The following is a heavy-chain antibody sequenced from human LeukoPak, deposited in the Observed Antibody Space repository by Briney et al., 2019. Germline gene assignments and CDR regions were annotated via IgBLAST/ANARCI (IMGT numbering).Heavy chain of an antibody. J-gene: IGHJ4*02. CDR3: ARDHDYSNYVPHDY. D-gene: IGHD4-11*01. Sequence: ASVKVSCKASGYTFTGYYMHWVRQAPGQGLEWMGWINPNSGGTNYAQKFQGRVTMTRDTSISTAYMELSRLRSDDTAVYYCARDHDYSNYVPHDYWGQGTLVTVSP. CDR1: GYTFTGYY. CDR2: INPNSGGT. V-gene: IGHV1-2*02.